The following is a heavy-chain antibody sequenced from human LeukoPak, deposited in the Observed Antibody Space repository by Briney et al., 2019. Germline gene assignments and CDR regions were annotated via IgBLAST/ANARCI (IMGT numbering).Heavy chain of an antibody. D-gene: IGHD1-26*01. Sequence: GGSLRLSCAASGFPFSSYDMHWVRQAPGKGLGWVAYIRYDDSIKYYADSVRGRFTISRDSSKNTLLLQMNSLKAEDTAIYYCAKNSGNYFEYWGQGTLVIVSS. CDR2: IRYDDSIK. CDR3: AKNSGNYFEY. V-gene: IGHV3-30*02. J-gene: IGHJ4*02. CDR1: GFPFSSYD.